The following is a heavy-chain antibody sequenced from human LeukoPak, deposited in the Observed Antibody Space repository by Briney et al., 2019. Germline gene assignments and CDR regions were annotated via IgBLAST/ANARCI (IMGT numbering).Heavy chain of an antibody. CDR3: ARESYGGWFDP. CDR1: GFTFSSYW. Sequence: GGSLRLSCAASGFTFSSYWMHWVRHAPGKGLVWVSRINSDGSSTSYADSVKGRFTISRDNAKNTLYLQMNSLRAEDTAVYYCARESYGGWFDPWGQGTLVTVSS. V-gene: IGHV3-74*01. D-gene: IGHD1-26*01. J-gene: IGHJ5*02. CDR2: INSDGSST.